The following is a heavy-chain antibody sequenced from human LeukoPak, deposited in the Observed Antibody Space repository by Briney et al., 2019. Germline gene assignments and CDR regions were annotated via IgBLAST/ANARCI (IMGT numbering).Heavy chain of an antibody. V-gene: IGHV3-64*01. D-gene: IGHD2-15*01. CDR1: GFTFSSYA. CDR2: ISSNGGST. CDR3: ARVGSGSAFDI. J-gene: IGHJ3*02. Sequence: GGSLRLSCAASGFTFSSYAMYWVRQAPGKGLEYVSAISSNGGSTYYANSVKGRFTISRDNSKNTLYLQMGSLRAEDMAVYYCARVGSGSAFDIWGQGTMVTVSS.